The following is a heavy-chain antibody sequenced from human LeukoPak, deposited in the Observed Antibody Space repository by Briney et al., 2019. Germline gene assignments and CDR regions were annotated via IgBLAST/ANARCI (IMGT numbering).Heavy chain of an antibody. CDR2: IFYTGST. CDR1: GDSISGTNYY. Sequence: SETLSLICNVSGDSISGTNYYWGWIRQPPGKGLEWIASIFYTGSTYYTPSLKSRVTISIDTSNNQFSLRLNSVTAADTAVYYCASVILTMAGTSTDSWGQGTLVTVSS. D-gene: IGHD6-19*01. V-gene: IGHV4-39*07. CDR3: ASVILTMAGTSTDS. J-gene: IGHJ4*02.